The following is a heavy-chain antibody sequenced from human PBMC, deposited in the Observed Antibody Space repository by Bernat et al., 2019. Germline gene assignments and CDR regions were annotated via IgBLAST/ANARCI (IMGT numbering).Heavy chain of an antibody. J-gene: IGHJ6*02. CDR3: AKSSLVPAAHYYYYYYGMDV. CDR2: ISYDGSNK. V-gene: IGHV3-30*18. CDR1: GFTFSIYG. Sequence: QVQLVESGGGVVQPGRSLRLSCAASGFTFSIYGMHWVRQAPGKGLEWVAVISYDGSNKYYADSVKGRFTISRDNSKNTLYLQMNSLRAEDTAVYYCAKSSLVPAAHYYYYYYGMDVWGQGTTVTVSS. D-gene: IGHD2-2*01.